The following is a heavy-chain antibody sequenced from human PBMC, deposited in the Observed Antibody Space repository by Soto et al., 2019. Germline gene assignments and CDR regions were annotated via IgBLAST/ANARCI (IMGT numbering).Heavy chain of an antibody. D-gene: IGHD3-3*01. J-gene: IGHJ5*02. Sequence: SETLSLTCTVSGGSIISISYYWGWIRQPPGKGLEWIGSIYYSGSTNYNPSLKSRVTISVDTSKNQFSLKLSSVTAADTAVYYCARGRDVTIFGVVTIGFDPWGQGTLVTVSS. CDR1: GGSIISISYY. V-gene: IGHV4-39*07. CDR3: ARGRDVTIFGVVTIGFDP. CDR2: IYYSGST.